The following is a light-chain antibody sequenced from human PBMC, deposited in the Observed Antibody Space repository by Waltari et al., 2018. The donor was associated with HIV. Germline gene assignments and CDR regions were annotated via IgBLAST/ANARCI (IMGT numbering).Light chain of an antibody. CDR3: QQYNNWPFT. V-gene: IGKV3-15*01. J-gene: IGKJ3*01. CDR1: KSVGSN. CDR2: GAS. Sequence: EIVMTQSPATLSVSPGERATLSCRASKSVGSNLAWYQQKPGQAPRLLIYGASTRATGIPARFSGSGSGTEFTLTISSLQSEDFAVYYCQQYNNWPFTFGPGTKVDIK.